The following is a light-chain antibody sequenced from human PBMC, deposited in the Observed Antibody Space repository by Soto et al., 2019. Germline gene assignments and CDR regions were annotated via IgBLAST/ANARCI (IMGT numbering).Light chain of an antibody. CDR3: SSYTTSSTYV. CDR2: EVS. CDR1: SSDVGAYNY. Sequence: SVLTQPASVSGSPGQSITISCAATSSDVGAYNYVSWYQQHPDKAPKLMIYEVSNRPSGVSNRFSGSKSGNTASLTISGLQAEDEADYYCSSYTTSSTYVFGTGTKLTVL. J-gene: IGLJ1*01. V-gene: IGLV2-14*01.